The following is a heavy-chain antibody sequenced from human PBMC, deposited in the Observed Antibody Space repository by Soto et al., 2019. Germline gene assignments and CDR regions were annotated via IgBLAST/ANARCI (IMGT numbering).Heavy chain of an antibody. D-gene: IGHD3-22*01. J-gene: IGHJ4*02. V-gene: IGHV3-23*01. Sequence: GGSLRLSCAASGFTFSSYGMHWVRQAPGKGLEWVSTIIGSGGRTYYADSVKGRFTISRDNLQNTLYLQMISPRAEDTAIYFCASSRFAYYSQSSGPTAFDYWGQGTLVTFSS. CDR1: GFTFSSYG. CDR3: ASSRFAYYSQSSGPTAFDY. CDR2: IIGSGGRT.